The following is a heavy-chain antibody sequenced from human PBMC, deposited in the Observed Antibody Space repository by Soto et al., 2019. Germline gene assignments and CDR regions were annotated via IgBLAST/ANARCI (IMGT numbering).Heavy chain of an antibody. CDR3: ARSIRGPRRFNGMDV. CDR2: IERDDDDK. V-gene: IGHV2-70*13. CDR1: GFSLTSPGMC. D-gene: IGHD1-20*01. Sequence: GTGPPLVNPTETLTLTCTFSGFSLTSPGMCVSWIRQPPGKALEWLALIERDDDDKYYSTSLKTRLTISKDTRKNQVVLTMANMDPADTGTYYCARSIRGPRRFNGMDVWGQGTTVTVS. J-gene: IGHJ6*02.